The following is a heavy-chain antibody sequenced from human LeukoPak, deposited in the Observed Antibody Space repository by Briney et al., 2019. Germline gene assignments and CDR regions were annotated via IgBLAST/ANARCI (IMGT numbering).Heavy chain of an antibody. CDR3: ASSPYGGNHYFDY. J-gene: IGHJ4*02. CDR1: GGSISSGGYY. V-gene: IGHV4-31*03. D-gene: IGHD4-23*01. Sequence: PSETLSLTCTVSGGSISSGGYYWSWIRQHPGKGLEWIGEINHSGSTNYNPSLKSRVTISVDTSKNQFSLKLSSVTAADTAVYYCASSPYGGNHYFDYWGQGTLVTVSS. CDR2: INHSGST.